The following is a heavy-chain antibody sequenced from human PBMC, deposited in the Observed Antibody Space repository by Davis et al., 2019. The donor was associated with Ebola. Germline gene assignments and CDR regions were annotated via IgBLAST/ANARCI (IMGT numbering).Heavy chain of an antibody. CDR1: GFTFSSYS. D-gene: IGHD3-10*01. CDR3: ARGGARTYYYGAGTYSFVYYFDY. Sequence: GESLKISCAASGFTFSSYSMNWVRQAPGRGLEWVSSISSSSHYIYYADSVKGRFTVSRDNAKNSLYLQMNSLRAADTAVYYCARGGARTYYYGAGTYSFVYYFDYWGQGTLVTVSS. V-gene: IGHV3-21*01. J-gene: IGHJ4*02. CDR2: ISSSSHYI.